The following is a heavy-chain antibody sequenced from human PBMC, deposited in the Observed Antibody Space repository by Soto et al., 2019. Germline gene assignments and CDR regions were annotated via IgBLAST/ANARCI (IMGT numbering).Heavy chain of an antibody. CDR1: GGSISSYY. D-gene: IGHD3-3*01. J-gene: IGHJ4*02. CDR3: ARVGPDDFWSGYYSSLYDC. Sequence: SETLSLTCTVSGGSISSYYWSWIRQPPGKGLEWIGYIYYSGSTNYNPSLKSRVTISVDTSKNQFSLKLSSVTAADTAVYYCARVGPDDFWSGYYSSLYDCWGQGTLVTVSS. CDR2: IYYSGST. V-gene: IGHV4-59*01.